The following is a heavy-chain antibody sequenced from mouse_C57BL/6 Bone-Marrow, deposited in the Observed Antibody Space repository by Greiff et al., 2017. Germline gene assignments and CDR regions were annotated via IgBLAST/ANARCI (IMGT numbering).Heavy chain of an antibody. V-gene: IGHV1-7*01. CDR1: GYTFTSYW. J-gene: IGHJ3*01. CDR2: INPSGGYS. D-gene: IGHD1-1*01. CDR3: ARGHYYSSCYVTWFAY. Sequence: VQLQQSGAELAKPGASVKLSCTASGYTFTSYWMHWVKQRPGQGLEWIGYINPSGGYSTYNQKSKDKATLTADKSSSPAYLQLSSLTYEDSAVYYCARGHYYSSCYVTWFAYWGQGTLVTVSA.